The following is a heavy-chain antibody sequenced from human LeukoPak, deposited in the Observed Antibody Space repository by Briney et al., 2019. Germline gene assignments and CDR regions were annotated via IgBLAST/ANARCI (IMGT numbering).Heavy chain of an antibody. V-gene: IGHV3-30-3*01. J-gene: IGHJ6*02. Sequence: GGSLRLSCAASGFTFSSYAMHWVRQAPGKGLEWVAVISYDGSNKYHTDSVQGRFTISRDNAKNSLYLQMNSLRAEDTAVYYCAREKPEGQYQLPIGMDVWGQGTTVTVSS. CDR3: AREKPEGQYQLPIGMDV. CDR2: ISYDGSNK. D-gene: IGHD2-2*01. CDR1: GFTFSSYA.